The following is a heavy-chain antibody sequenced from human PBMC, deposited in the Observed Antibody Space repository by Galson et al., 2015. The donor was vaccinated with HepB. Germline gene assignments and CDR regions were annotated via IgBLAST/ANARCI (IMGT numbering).Heavy chain of an antibody. D-gene: IGHD2-21*01. Sequence: SLRLSCAASGFTFGDDAVAWVRQAPGKGLEWVAFMKGKAYSGTIMYGASVRGRFSISRDDARSIAYLQMDSLKTEDTAVYYCCRDPVVGDWYMGMDVWGQGTTVTGS. CDR1: GFTFGDDA. V-gene: IGHV3-49*04. CDR3: CRDPVVGDWYMGMDV. CDR2: MKGKAYSGTI. J-gene: IGHJ6*02.